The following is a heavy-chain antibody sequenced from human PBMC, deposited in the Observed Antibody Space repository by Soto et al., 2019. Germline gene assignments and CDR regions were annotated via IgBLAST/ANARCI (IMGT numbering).Heavy chain of an antibody. V-gene: IGHV4-31*03. D-gene: IGHD5-12*01. CDR2: IYYSGST. CDR1: GGSISSGGYY. Sequence: SETLSLTCTVSGGSISSGGYYWSWIRQHPGKGLEWIGYIYYSGSTYYNPSLKSRVTISVDTSKNQFSLKLSSVTAADTAVYYCAREHRKGRDGYNYGAFDIWGQGTMVTVSS. J-gene: IGHJ3*02. CDR3: AREHRKGRDGYNYGAFDI.